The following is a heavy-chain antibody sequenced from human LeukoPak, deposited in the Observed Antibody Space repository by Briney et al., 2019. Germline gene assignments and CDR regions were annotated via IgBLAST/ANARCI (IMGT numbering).Heavy chain of an antibody. V-gene: IGHV3-30-3*01. D-gene: IGHD2-21*02. CDR1: GFTFSSYA. Sequence: PGGSLRLSCAASGFTFSSYAMHWVRQAPGKGLEWVAVISYDGSNKYYADSVKGRFTISRDNSKNTLYLQMNSLRAEDTAVYYCAKDTGWSMVVTAADPQLDAFDIWGQGTMVTVSS. J-gene: IGHJ3*02. CDR2: ISYDGSNK. CDR3: AKDTGWSMVVTAADPQLDAFDI.